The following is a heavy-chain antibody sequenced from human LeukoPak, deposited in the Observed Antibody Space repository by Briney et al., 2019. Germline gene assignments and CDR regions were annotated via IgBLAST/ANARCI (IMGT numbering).Heavy chain of an antibody. J-gene: IGHJ4*02. CDR2: ISYDGSNK. CDR3: AKEEQYSYAI. V-gene: IGHV3-30*18. D-gene: IGHD5-18*01. CDR1: GFTFSSYW. Sequence: GSLRLSCAASGFTFSSYWMHWVRQAPGKGLEWVAVISYDGSNKYYADSVKGRFTISRDNSKNTLYLQMNSLRAEDTAVYYCAKEEQYSYAIWGRGTLVTVSS.